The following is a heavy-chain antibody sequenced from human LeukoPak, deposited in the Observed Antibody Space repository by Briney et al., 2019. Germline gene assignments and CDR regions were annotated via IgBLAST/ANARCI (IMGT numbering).Heavy chain of an antibody. J-gene: IGHJ4*02. CDR2: IDWDDDK. CDR1: GFSLSTSGMC. D-gene: IGHD3-22*01. Sequence: ESGPTLLNPTQPLTLTCTFSGFSLSTSGMCVSWIRQPPGKALEWLARIDWDDDKYYSTSLKTRLTISKDTSKNQVVLTMTNMDPVDTATYYCARIPAYYYDSSGNDYWGQGTLVTVSS. V-gene: IGHV2-70*11. CDR3: ARIPAYYYDSSGNDY.